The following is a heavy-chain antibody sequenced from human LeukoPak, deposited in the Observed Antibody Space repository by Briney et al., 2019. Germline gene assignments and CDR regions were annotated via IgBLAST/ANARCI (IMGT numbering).Heavy chain of an antibody. Sequence: GGSLRLSCAASGFTVSSNYMSWVRQARGKGMEWVSVIYSGGSTYYADSVKGRFTISRDNSKNTLYLQMNSLRAEDTAVYYCARVQGYCSGGSCYSYYYYGMDVWGQGTTVTVSS. V-gene: IGHV3-66*01. CDR3: ARVQGYCSGGSCYSYYYYGMDV. CDR2: IYSGGST. J-gene: IGHJ6*02. D-gene: IGHD2-15*01. CDR1: GFTVSSNY.